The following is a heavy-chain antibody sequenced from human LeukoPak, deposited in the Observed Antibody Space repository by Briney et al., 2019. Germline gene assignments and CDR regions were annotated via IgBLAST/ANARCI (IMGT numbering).Heavy chain of an antibody. V-gene: IGHV3-15*01. D-gene: IGHD2-2*02. CDR1: GFTFSNAW. CDR3: TSRTYTTNDY. J-gene: IGHJ4*02. Sequence: GGSLRLSCAASGFTFSNAWMNWVRQAPGKGLELLGRIKTKTDGETRQYAAPMRGRLTISRDDSKNTLYLKMNSLKTEDTAVYYCTSRTYTTNDYWGQGTLVTVSS. CDR2: IKTKTDGETR.